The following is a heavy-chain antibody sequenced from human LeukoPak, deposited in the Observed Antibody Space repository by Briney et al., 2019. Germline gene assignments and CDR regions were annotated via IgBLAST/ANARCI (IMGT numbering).Heavy chain of an antibody. Sequence: SETLSLTCTVSGYSISSGYYWGWIRQPPGKGLEWTGSIYHSGSTYYNPSLKSRVTISVDTSKNQFSLKLSSVTAADTAVYYCARVPKVHIAVAGTAIGYWGQGTLVTVSS. V-gene: IGHV4-38-2*02. CDR2: IYHSGST. D-gene: IGHD6-19*01. J-gene: IGHJ4*02. CDR1: GYSISSGYY. CDR3: ARVPKVHIAVAGTAIGY.